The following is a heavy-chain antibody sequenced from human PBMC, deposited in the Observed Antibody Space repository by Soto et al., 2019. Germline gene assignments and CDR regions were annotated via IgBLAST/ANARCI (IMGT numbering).Heavy chain of an antibody. CDR3: ARKKLEVVPAGDYYYYGMDV. CDR2: ISSSSSYI. D-gene: IGHD2-2*01. Sequence: EVQLVESGGGLVKPGGSLRLSCAASGFTFSSYSMNWVRQAPGKGLEWVSSISSSSSYIYYADSVKGRFTISRDNAKNSLYLQMNSLRAEDTAVYYCARKKLEVVPAGDYYYYGMDVWGQGTTVTVSS. J-gene: IGHJ6*02. CDR1: GFTFSSYS. V-gene: IGHV3-21*01.